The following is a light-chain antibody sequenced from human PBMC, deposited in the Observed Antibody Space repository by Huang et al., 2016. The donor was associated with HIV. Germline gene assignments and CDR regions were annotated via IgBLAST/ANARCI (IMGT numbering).Light chain of an antibody. CDR2: SSS. Sequence: DIQMTQSPSSVSVSVGDRVTITCRASQGIGGSLAWYQQKSGKAPNLLLYSSSSLQRGVPSRFSASRSGTHFTLTISSLQPDDFATYYCQQANTFPLTFGQGTRLEIK. J-gene: IGKJ5*01. V-gene: IGKV1-12*01. CDR3: QQANTFPLT. CDR1: QGIGGS.